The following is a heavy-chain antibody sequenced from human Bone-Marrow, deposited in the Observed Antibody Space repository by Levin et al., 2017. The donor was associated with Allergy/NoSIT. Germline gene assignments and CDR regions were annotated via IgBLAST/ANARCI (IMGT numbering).Heavy chain of an antibody. D-gene: IGHD2-8*02. CDR3: ARRNSSWVVFAFDM. J-gene: IGHJ3*02. V-gene: IGHV4-4*02. CDR2: IYHSGST. CDR1: GGSISSSNW. Sequence: SSETLSLTCAVSGGSISSSNWWNWVRQSPGGGLEWIGEIYHSGSTNYNPSLKNRIFISVDKSRNQFSLRLNSVTAADTALYYCARRNSSWVVFAFDMWVQGTLVTVSS.